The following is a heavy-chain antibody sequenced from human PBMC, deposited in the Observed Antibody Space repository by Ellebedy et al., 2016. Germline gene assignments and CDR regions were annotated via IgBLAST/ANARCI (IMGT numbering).Heavy chain of an antibody. V-gene: IGHV3-23*01. D-gene: IGHD3-3*02. CDR1: GFTFSSYA. CDR3: ARDPFSTTGGY. J-gene: IGHJ4*02. CDR2: TSGSGGST. Sequence: GESLKISCAASGFTFSSYAMSWVRQAPGKGLEWVSGTSGSGGSTYYADSVKGRFTISRDNSKNTLYLQMNSLRAEETAVYYCARDPFSTTGGYWGQGTLVTVSS.